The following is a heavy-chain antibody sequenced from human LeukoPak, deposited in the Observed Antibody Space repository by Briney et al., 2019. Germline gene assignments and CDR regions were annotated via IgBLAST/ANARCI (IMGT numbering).Heavy chain of an antibody. Sequence: GGSLRLSCAASGFTFSNYWMSWVRQAPGKGLEWVANIKQDGSEKYYVDSVKGRFTISRDNAKNSLYLQMNSLRAEDTAVYYCARSPRITMVRGVLTDYYYYYYMDVWGKGTTVTVSS. D-gene: IGHD3-10*01. V-gene: IGHV3-7*01. J-gene: IGHJ6*03. CDR3: ARSPRITMVRGVLTDYYYYYYMDV. CDR1: GFTFSNYW. CDR2: IKQDGSEK.